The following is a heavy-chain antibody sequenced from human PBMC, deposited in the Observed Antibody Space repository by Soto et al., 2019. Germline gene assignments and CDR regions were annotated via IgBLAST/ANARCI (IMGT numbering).Heavy chain of an antibody. CDR2: ISSSGSTI. D-gene: IGHD5-18*01. CDR1: GFTFSDYY. V-gene: IGHV3-11*01. J-gene: IGHJ5*02. CDR3: ARESRPRIQLWGAQPPGDGFDP. Sequence: GGSLRLSCAASGFTFSDYYMSWIRQAPGKGLEWVSYISSSGSTIYYADSVKGRFTISRDNAKNSLYLQMNSLRAEDTAVYYCARESRPRIQLWGAQPPGDGFDPWGQGTLVTVSS.